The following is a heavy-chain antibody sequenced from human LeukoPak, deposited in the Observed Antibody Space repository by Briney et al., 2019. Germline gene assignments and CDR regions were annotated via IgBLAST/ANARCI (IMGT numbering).Heavy chain of an antibody. CDR2: IYYSGST. CDR3: ARLDGSGYYYCDD. J-gene: IGHJ4*02. CDR1: GGSISSYY. D-gene: IGHD3-22*01. Sequence: SETLSLTCTVSGGSISSYYWSWIRQPPGKGLEWIGYIYYSGSTNYNPSLKSRVTISLDTSKNQVSLKVSSVTAADTAVYFCARLDGSGYYYCDDWGQGSLVTVSS. V-gene: IGHV4-59*08.